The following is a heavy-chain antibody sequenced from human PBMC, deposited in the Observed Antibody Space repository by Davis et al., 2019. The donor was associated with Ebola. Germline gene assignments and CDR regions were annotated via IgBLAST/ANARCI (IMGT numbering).Heavy chain of an antibody. Sequence: GESLKISCAASGFTFSSYAMHWVRQAPGKGLEWVAVISYDGSNKYYADSVKGRFTISRDNSKNTLYLQMNSLRAEDTAVYYCAREDYYGSSGPFDYWGQGTLVTVSS. V-gene: IGHV3-30*04. CDR1: GFTFSSYA. CDR3: AREDYYGSSGPFDY. D-gene: IGHD3-22*01. CDR2: ISYDGSNK. J-gene: IGHJ4*02.